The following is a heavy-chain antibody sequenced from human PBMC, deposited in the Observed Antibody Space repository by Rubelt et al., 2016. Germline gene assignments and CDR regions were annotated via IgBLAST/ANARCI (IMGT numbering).Heavy chain of an antibody. D-gene: IGHD1-26*01. CDR1: GYNFTNFW. V-gene: IGHV5-10-1*01. CDR2: IDPEDSYI. CDR3: GRPGVGAPEDH. J-gene: IGHJ4*02. Sequence: DVHLVQSGAEMKKPGEPLRISCTASGYNFTNFWISWVRQVPGKGLEWMGRIDPEDSYINYSPLFRGRVIISADQSINTAYLQWSSLTPSDTAMYYCGRPGVGAPEDHWGPGTLVTVSS.